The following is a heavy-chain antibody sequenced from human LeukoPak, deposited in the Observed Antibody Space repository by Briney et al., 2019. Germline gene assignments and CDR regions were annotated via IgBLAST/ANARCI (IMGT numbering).Heavy chain of an antibody. J-gene: IGHJ4*02. CDR3: ARALGIVGATVDY. V-gene: IGHV3-21*04. D-gene: IGHD1-26*01. Sequence: GGSLRLSCAASGFTFSSYSMNWVRQAPGKGLEWVSSISSNSNYTYHADSVKGRFTISRDNAKNSLYLQMNSLRAEDTAVYYCARALGIVGATVDYWGQGTLVTVSS. CDR2: ISSNSNYT. CDR1: GFTFSSYS.